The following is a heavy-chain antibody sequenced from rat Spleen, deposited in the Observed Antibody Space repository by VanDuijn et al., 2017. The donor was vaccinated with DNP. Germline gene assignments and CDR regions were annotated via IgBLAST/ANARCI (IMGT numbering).Heavy chain of an antibody. J-gene: IGHJ2*01. CDR2: ISPSGGSI. D-gene: IGHD1-12*01. CDR3: ATHDWTS. Sequence: EVRLMESGGGLVQPGRSLKLSCAASRFTFSDYGMHWIRQAPTKGLEWVASISPSGGSIYYRDSVRGRFTISRDNAKSTLYLQMDSLRSEDTATYYCATHDWTSWGQGVMVTVSS. CDR1: RFTFSDYG. V-gene: IGHV5-19*01.